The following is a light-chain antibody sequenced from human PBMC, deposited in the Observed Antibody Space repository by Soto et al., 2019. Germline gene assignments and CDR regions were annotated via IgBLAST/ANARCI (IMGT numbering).Light chain of an antibody. CDR3: QQYGSSPLMYT. CDR2: GAS. J-gene: IGKJ2*01. V-gene: IGKV3-20*01. Sequence: EIVLTQSPGTLSLSPGERATLSCRASQSVSSSYLAWYQQKPGQAPRLLIYGASSRATGIPDRFSGSGSGIDFTLTTSRLEPEDFAVYYCQQYGSSPLMYTSGQGTKLEIK. CDR1: QSVSSSY.